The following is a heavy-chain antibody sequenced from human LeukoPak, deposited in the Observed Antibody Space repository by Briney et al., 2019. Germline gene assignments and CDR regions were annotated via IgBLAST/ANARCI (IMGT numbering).Heavy chain of an antibody. D-gene: IGHD5-18*01. CDR2: IYYSGST. CDR3: ARRRLIGYSSPFDY. V-gene: IGHV4-59*01. J-gene: IGHJ4*02. CDR1: GGSISSYY. Sequence: PSETLSLTCTVSGGSISSYYWSWIRQPPGKGLEWIGYIYYSGSTNYNPSLKSRVTISVDTSKNQFSLKLSSVTAADTAVYYCARRRLIGYSSPFDYWGQGTLVTVSS.